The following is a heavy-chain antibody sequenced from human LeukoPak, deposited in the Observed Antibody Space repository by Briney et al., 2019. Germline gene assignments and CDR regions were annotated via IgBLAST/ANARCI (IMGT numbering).Heavy chain of an antibody. CDR3: ARAQSYYDFWSGSYYFDY. D-gene: IGHD3-3*01. Sequence: ASVKVSCKASGYTFTSYYMHWVRQAPGQGLEWMGIINPSGGCTSYAQKFQGRVTMTRDTSTSTVYMELSSLRSEDTAVYYCARAQSYYDFWSGSYYFDYWGQGTLVTVSS. CDR2: INPSGGCT. CDR1: GYTFTSYY. J-gene: IGHJ4*02. V-gene: IGHV1-46*01.